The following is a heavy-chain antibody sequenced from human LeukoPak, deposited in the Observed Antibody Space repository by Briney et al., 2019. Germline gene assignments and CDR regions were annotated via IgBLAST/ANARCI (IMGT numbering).Heavy chain of an antibody. CDR3: ARELIEWFGESLPDAFDI. CDR2: INAGNGNT. V-gene: IGHV1-3*01. J-gene: IGHJ3*02. D-gene: IGHD3-10*01. CDR1: GYTFTSYA. Sequence: ASVKVSCKASGYTFTSYAMHWVRQAPGQRLEWMGWINAGNGNTKYSQKFQGRVTITRDTSSSTAYMELSSLRSEDTAVYYCARELIEWFGESLPDAFDIWGQGTMVTVSS.